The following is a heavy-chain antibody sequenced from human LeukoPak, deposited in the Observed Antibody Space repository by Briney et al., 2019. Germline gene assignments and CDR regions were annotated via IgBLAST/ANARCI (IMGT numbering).Heavy chain of an antibody. D-gene: IGHD6-19*01. CDR3: ARRYCIAVAGTCTGDALDI. J-gene: IGHJ3*02. V-gene: IGHV5-51*01. Sequence: PGESLKISCKGSGYSFTSYWIGGVRQMPGKGLEWMGIIYPGDSDTRYSPSFQGQVTISADKSIRTAYLQRSSLKASDTAMYYCARRYCIAVAGTCTGDALDIWGQGTMVTVSS. CDR1: GYSFTSYW. CDR2: IYPGDSDT.